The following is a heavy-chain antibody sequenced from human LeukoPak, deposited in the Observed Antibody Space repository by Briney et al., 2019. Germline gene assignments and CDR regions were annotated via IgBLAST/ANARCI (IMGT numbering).Heavy chain of an antibody. CDR2: FYYSGST. CDR1: GGSVSSGSYY. V-gene: IGHV4-61*01. Sequence: PSETLSLTCTVSGGSVSSGSYYWSWLRQPPGQGLEWIGYFYYSGSTNYNPSLKSRVTISVDTSKNQFSLKLSSVTAADTAVYYCARDRLAQQLVGYYYYYGMDVWGKGTTVTVSS. D-gene: IGHD6-13*01. CDR3: ARDRLAQQLVGYYYYYGMDV. J-gene: IGHJ6*04.